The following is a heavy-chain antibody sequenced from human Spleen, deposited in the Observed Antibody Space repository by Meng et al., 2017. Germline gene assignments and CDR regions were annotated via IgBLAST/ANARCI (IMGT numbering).Heavy chain of an antibody. J-gene: IGHJ4*02. CDR1: GGSVSSNSAA. Sequence: QLQLQQAGPGLVKPSRTLSLTCAISGGSVSSNSAAWNWLRQSPSRGLEWLGRTYYRSKWYNEYAVSVKSRQTLHPDTSKNQFSLQLNSVTPEDTAVYYCEREQDTGTYPLYFDYWGQGTLVTVSS. V-gene: IGHV6-1*01. CDR2: TYYRSKWYN. CDR3: EREQDTGTYPLYFDY. D-gene: IGHD2-15*01.